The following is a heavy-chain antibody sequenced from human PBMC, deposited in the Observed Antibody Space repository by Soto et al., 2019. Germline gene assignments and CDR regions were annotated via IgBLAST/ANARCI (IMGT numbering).Heavy chain of an antibody. D-gene: IGHD6-13*01. Sequence: GRSLRLSCAASGFTVSSNYMSWVRQAPGKGLEWVSVIYSGGSTYYADSVKGRFTISRDNSKNTLYLQMNSLRAEDTAVYYCANPYSSSWYGYGMDVWGQGTTVTVSS. CDR1: GFTVSSNY. V-gene: IGHV3-53*01. CDR2: IYSGGST. J-gene: IGHJ6*02. CDR3: ANPYSSSWYGYGMDV.